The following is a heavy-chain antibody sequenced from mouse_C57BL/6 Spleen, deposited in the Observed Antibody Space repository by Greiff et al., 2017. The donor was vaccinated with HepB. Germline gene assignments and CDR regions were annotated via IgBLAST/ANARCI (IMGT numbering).Heavy chain of an antibody. D-gene: IGHD1-1*01. V-gene: IGHV7-3*01. Sequence: EVHLVESGGGLVQPGGSLSLSCAASGFTFTDYYMSWVRQPPGKALEWLGFIRNKANGYTTEYSASVKGRFTISRDNSQSILYLQMNALRAEDSATYYCARLGGSSYDYWGQGTTLTVSS. CDR3: ARLGGSSYDY. CDR1: GFTFTDYY. CDR2: IRNKANGYTT. J-gene: IGHJ2*01.